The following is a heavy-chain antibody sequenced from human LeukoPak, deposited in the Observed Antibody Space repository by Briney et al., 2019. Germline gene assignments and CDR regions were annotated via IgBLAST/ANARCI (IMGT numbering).Heavy chain of an antibody. CDR1: GFTFSSYS. D-gene: IGHD2-8*01. J-gene: IGHJ4*02. V-gene: IGHV3-21*01. CDR3: ARLGYCTNGVCYTVDY. Sequence: GGSLRLSCAASGFTFSSYSMNWVRQAPGKGLEWVSSISSSSSYIYYADSVKGRFTISRGNAKNSLYLQMNSLRAEDTAVYYCARLGYCTNGVCYTVDYWGQGTLVTVSS. CDR2: ISSSSSYI.